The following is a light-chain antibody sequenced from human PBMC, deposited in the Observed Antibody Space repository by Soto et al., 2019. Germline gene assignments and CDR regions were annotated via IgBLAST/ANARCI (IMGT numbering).Light chain of an antibody. CDR2: GNR. Sequence: QSVLTQPPSVSGAPGQRVTLSCTGNTSNLGAGYDVHWYQQLPGAAPKLVIFGNRNRPSGVPERFSGSKSGTSASLAITGVQAEDEADYYCQCYDYILTASVFGGGTKLTVL. CDR3: QCYDYILTASV. J-gene: IGLJ3*02. V-gene: IGLV1-40*01. CDR1: TSNLGAGYD.